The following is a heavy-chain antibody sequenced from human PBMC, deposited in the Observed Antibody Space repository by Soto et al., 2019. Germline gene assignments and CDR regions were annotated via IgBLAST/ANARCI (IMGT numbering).Heavy chain of an antibody. CDR3: EKGSGGWAYYCDY. D-gene: IGHD3-10*01. CDR2: IRGSGGST. J-gene: IGHJ4*02. CDR1: GFTFSSYA. V-gene: IGHV3-23*01. Sequence: EVQLLESGGGLVQPGGSLRLSCAASGFTFSSYAMSWVRQAPGKGLEWVSAIRGSGGSTYYADSVKGRFTISRDNSKNTLYLQMNSLRAEDTAVYYCEKGSGGWAYYCDYWGQGTLVTVSS.